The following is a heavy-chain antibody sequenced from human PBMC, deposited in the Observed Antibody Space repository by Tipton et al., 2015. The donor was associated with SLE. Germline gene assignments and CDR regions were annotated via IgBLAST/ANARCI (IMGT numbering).Heavy chain of an antibody. V-gene: IGHV3-21*01. CDR3: ARGSEGSSSWYGEDY. D-gene: IGHD6-13*01. Sequence: SLRLSCAASGFTFSSYSMNWVRQAPGKGLEWVSSISSSSSYIYYADSVRGRFTISRDNAKNSLYLQMNSLRAEDTAVDYCARGSEGSSSWYGEDYWGQGTLVTVSS. CDR1: GFTFSSYS. J-gene: IGHJ4*02. CDR2: ISSSSSYI.